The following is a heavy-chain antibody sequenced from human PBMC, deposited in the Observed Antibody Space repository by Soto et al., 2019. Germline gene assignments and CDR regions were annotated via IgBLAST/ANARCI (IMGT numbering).Heavy chain of an antibody. CDR3: VRDRGGENSHYFDF. V-gene: IGHV3-33*01. J-gene: IGHJ4*02. CDR1: GFTFRNHG. Sequence: QVQLVESGGGVVQSGRSLRLSCAASGFTFRNHGMHWVRQAPGKGLEWVAVIWYDGSNKYYADSVKGRFTIYKDNSRHTLALEMNSLRVEDTAVYYCVRDRGGENSHYFDFWGQGTLVTVSS. D-gene: IGHD2-21*01. CDR2: IWYDGSNK.